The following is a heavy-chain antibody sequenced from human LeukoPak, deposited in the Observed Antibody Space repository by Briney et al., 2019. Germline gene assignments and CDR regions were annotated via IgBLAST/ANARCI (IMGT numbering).Heavy chain of an antibody. CDR1: GGSFSGYY. CDR3: ARYRKETNYYDSSEPPTLYYFDY. CDR2: INHSGST. J-gene: IGHJ4*02. Sequence: ASETLSLTCAVYGGSFSGYYWSWIRQPPGKGLEWIGEINHSGSTNYNPSLKSRVTISVDTSKNQFSLKLSSVTAADTAVYYCARYRKETNYYDSSEPPTLYYFDYWGQGTLVTVSS. V-gene: IGHV4-34*01. D-gene: IGHD3-22*01.